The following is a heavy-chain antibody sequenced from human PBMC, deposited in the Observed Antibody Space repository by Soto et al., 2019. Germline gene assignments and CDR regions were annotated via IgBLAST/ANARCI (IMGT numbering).Heavy chain of an antibody. V-gene: IGHV1-18*04. J-gene: IGHJ5*02. Sequence: ASVKVSCKASGYTFTSYGITWVRQAPGQGLEWMGWISDYNGNTNYAQKLQGRVTLTTDTSTSTAYMELRSLRSDDTAVYYCARDLPGVYSSSSGFDPWGQGTLVTVS. CDR2: ISDYNGNT. CDR3: ARDLPGVYSSSSGFDP. D-gene: IGHD6-6*01. CDR1: GYTFTSYG.